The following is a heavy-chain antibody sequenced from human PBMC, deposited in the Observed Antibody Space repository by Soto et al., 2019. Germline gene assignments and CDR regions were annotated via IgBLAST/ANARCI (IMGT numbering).Heavy chain of an antibody. CDR1: GGSFSGYY. CDR2: INHSGST. J-gene: IGHJ4*02. V-gene: IGHV4-34*01. Sequence: SETLSLTCAVYGGSFSGYYWSWIRQPPGKGLEWIGEINHSGSTNYNPSLKSRVTISVDTSKNQFSLKLSSVTAADTAVYYCARGGGKNYFDYWGQGTLVTVSS. CDR3: ARGGGKNYFDY. D-gene: IGHD2-15*01.